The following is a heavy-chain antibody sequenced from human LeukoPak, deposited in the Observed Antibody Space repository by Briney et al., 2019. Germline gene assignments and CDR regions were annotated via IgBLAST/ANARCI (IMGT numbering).Heavy chain of an antibody. J-gene: IGHJ6*02. D-gene: IGHD3-9*01. CDR1: GGSINNYY. CDR2: VYTSGST. V-gene: IGHV4-4*07. Sequence: SETLSLTCTVSGGSINNYYWSWIRQPAGKGLEWIGRVYTSGSTNYNPSLKSRVTISVDTSKNQLSLKLDSVTAADTAVYYCARLKVTIWYGMDVWGQGTTVTVSS. CDR3: ARLKVTIWYGMDV.